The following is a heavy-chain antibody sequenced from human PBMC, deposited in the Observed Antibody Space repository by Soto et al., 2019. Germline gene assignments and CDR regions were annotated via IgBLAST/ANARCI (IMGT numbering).Heavy chain of an antibody. J-gene: IGHJ5*02. CDR3: ANSGGWFDP. D-gene: IGHD1-26*01. Sequence: EVQLVESGAGLAKPGGSLRLSCAASGFTFSSYSMNWVRQAPGKGLEWVSSISSSSCYIYYADSVKGRLTISRDNAKNSLYLQMNCLRAEDTGVYYCANSGGWFDPWGQGTLVTVCS. CDR2: ISSSSCYI. V-gene: IGHV3-21*01. CDR1: GFTFSSYS.